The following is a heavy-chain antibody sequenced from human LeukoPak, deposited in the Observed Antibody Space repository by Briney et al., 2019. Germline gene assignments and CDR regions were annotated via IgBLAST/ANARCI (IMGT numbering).Heavy chain of an antibody. V-gene: IGHV1-2*02. CDR2: INPDSGVT. J-gene: IGHJ4*02. Sequence: ASVKVSFKASGYTFIGYYMHWVRQAPGQGLEWMGLINPDSGVTNYAQKFQGRFTMTRDTSISTAYMELTSLRSDDTAVYYCATTRVTTPRLDYWGQGTLVTVSS. D-gene: IGHD4-17*01. CDR3: ATTRVTTPRLDY. CDR1: GYTFIGYY.